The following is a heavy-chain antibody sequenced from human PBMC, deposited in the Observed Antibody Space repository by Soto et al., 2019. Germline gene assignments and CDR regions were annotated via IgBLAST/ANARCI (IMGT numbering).Heavy chain of an antibody. CDR3: ARERGYYFDY. CDR1: GFTVSSNY. CDR2: IYSGGST. V-gene: IGHV3-53*01. J-gene: IGHJ4*02. Sequence: GGSLRLSCAASGFTVSSNYMSWVRQAPGKGLGWVSVIYSGGSTYYAASVKGRFITARANTKNTLYLQMNSLRAEDTTVYYCARERGYYFDYWGQGTLVTVSS.